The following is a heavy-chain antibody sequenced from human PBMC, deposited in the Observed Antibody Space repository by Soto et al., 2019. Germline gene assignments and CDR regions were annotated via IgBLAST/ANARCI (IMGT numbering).Heavy chain of an antibody. D-gene: IGHD3-9*01. V-gene: IGHV3-30*18. CDR3: AKETYYAILTGYYNPPYYFDY. J-gene: IGHJ4*02. Sequence: QVQLVESGGGVVQPGRSLRLSCAASGFTFSSYGMHWVRQAPGKGLEWVAVISYDGSNKYYADSVKGRFTISRDNSKNTLYLQMNSLSAEDTAVYYCAKETYYAILTGYYNPPYYFDYWGQGTLVTVSS. CDR1: GFTFSSYG. CDR2: ISYDGSNK.